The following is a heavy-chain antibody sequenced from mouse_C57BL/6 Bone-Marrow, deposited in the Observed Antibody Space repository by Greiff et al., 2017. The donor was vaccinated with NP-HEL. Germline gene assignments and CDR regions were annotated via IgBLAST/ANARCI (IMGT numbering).Heavy chain of an antibody. CDR1: GFNIKNTY. J-gene: IGHJ4*01. CDR2: IDPANGNT. V-gene: IGHV14-3*01. Sequence: EVKLVESVAELVRPGASVKLSCTASGFNIKNTYMHWVKQRPEQGLEWIGRIDPANGNTKYAPKFQGKATITADTSSNTAYLQLSSLTSEDTAIYYCAAITTVVATGAMDYWGQGTSVTVSS. CDR3: AAITTVVATGAMDY. D-gene: IGHD1-1*01.